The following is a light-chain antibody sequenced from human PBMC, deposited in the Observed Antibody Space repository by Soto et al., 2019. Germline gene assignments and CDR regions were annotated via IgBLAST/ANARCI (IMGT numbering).Light chain of an antibody. CDR1: QSLVYSDGNTY. CDR2: KVS. CDR3: MQAPHWPFT. Sequence: DVVMTQSPLSLPVTLGQPASISCRSSQSLVYSDGNTYLSWFQQRPGQSPRRLIYKVSKRDSGVPDRFSGSESGTYFTLKISSVEAEEVGVYYCMQAPHWPFTFGQGTRLETK. J-gene: IGKJ5*01. V-gene: IGKV2-30*01.